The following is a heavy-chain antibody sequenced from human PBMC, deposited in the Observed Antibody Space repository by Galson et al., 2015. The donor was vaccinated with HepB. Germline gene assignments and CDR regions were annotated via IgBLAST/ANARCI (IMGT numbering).Heavy chain of an antibody. CDR1: GGSISSYY. CDR3: ARGTQLWLSGNYAMDV. J-gene: IGHJ6*02. V-gene: IGHV4-59*01. Sequence: ETLSLTCTVSGGSISSYYWSWIRQPPGKGLECIGYIYYSGSTTYNPSPKSRVTISVDTSKNQFSLKLTSVTAADSAVYYYARGTQLWLSGNYAMDVWGQGTTVTVSS. D-gene: IGHD5-18*01. CDR2: IYYSGST.